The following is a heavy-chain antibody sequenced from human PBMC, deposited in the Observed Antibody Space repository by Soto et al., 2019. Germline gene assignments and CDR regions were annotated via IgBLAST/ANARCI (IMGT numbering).Heavy chain of an antibody. CDR3: ARDRQPSSYKGMNV. V-gene: IGHV3-11*01. D-gene: IGHD1-20*01. CDR2: ISGNADTI. J-gene: IGHJ6*04. CDR1: GFAFSDHF. Sequence: QVQVVESGGDVVKPGGSLILACATSGFAFSDHFMSWVRQAPGKGLEWLSYISGNADTIYYADSVRGRFTISRDNAKNSLYLQMNSLRAEDTAVYYCARDRQPSSYKGMNVWGKGTTVIVSS.